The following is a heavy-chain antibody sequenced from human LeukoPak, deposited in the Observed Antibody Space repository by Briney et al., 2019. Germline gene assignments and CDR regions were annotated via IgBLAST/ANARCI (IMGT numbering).Heavy chain of an antibody. CDR1: GFSFSSSS. J-gene: IGHJ4*02. V-gene: IGHV1-58*02. CDR2: LAVGSGNT. Sequence: SAKVSCKASGFSFSSSSMQWVRQARGQRLEWIGWLAVGSGNTNYAQKFQGRVTITRDMSTSTAYMELSSLRSEDTALYYCAAVFGSGYYYYFDYWGQGSLVTVSS. D-gene: IGHD3-22*01. CDR3: AAVFGSGYYYYFDY.